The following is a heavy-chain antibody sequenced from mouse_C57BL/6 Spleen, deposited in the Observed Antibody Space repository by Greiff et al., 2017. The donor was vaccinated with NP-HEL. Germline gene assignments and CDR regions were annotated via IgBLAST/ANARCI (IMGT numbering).Heavy chain of an antibody. CDR1: GYTFTEYT. Sequence: QVQLKESGAELVKPGASVKLSCKASGYTFTEYTIHWVKQRSGQGLEWIGWFYPGSGSIKYNEKFKDKATLTADKSSSTVYMELSRLTSEDSAVYFCARHERGGQLRLYYAMDYWGQGTSVTVSS. D-gene: IGHD3-2*02. CDR2: FYPGSGSI. CDR3: ARHERGGQLRLYYAMDY. V-gene: IGHV1-62-2*01. J-gene: IGHJ4*01.